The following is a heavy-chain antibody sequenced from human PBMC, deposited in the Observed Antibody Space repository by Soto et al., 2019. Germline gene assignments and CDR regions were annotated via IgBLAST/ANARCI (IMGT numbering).Heavy chain of an antibody. J-gene: IGHJ3*02. CDR3: ASTNWGTTVRTRGAFDI. Sequence: PSETLSLTCTVSGGSISSYYWSWIRQPAGKGLEWIGRIYTSGSTNYNSSLKSRVTMSVDTSKNQFSLKLSSVTAADTAVYYCASTNWGTTVRTRGAFDIWGQGTMVTVSS. CDR2: IYTSGST. CDR1: GGSISSYY. V-gene: IGHV4-4*07. D-gene: IGHD4-17*01.